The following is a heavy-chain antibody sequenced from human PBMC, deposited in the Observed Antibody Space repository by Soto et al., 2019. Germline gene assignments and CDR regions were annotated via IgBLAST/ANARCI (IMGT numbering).Heavy chain of an antibody. CDR1: GYTFTRYA. D-gene: IGHD4-17*01. CDR2: INTGNGNT. CDR3: ARNVDYFDP. Sequence: QVQLVQSGAEVKKPGASVKVSCKASGYTFTRYAMHWVRQAPGQGLEWMGWINTGNGNTHYSQKFQGRVTFTRDASATTADMELSRLTSEDTAVYYCARNVDYFDPWGQGTLVTVSS. V-gene: IGHV1-3*04. J-gene: IGHJ5*02.